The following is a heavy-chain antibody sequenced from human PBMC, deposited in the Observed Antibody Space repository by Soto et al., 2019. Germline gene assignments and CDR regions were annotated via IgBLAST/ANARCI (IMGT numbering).Heavy chain of an antibody. D-gene: IGHD2-2*01. CDR3: ARDIVVVPAAKNLVSWEFYYYGMDV. CDR2: ISSSSSTI. J-gene: IGHJ6*02. V-gene: IGHV3-48*02. CDR1: GFTFSSYS. Sequence: GGSLRLSCAASGFTFSSYSMNWVRQAPGKGLEWVSYISSSSSTIYYADSVKGRFTISRDNAKNSLYLQMNSLRDEDTAVYYCARDIVVVPAAKNLVSWEFYYYGMDVWGQGTTVTVSS.